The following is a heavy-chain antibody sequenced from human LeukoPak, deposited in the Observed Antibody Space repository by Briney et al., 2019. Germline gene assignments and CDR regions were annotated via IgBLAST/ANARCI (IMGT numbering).Heavy chain of an antibody. V-gene: IGHV4-34*01. J-gene: IGHJ5*02. CDR2: INHSGST. CDR3: ARGRGLRFLESRNWFDP. Sequence: TPSETLSLTCAVYGGSSSGYYWSWIRQPPGKGLEWIGEINHSGSTNYNPSLKSRVTISVDTSKNQFSLKLSSVTAADTAVYYCARGRGLRFLESRNWFDPWGQGTLVTVSS. D-gene: IGHD3-3*01. CDR1: GGSSSGYY.